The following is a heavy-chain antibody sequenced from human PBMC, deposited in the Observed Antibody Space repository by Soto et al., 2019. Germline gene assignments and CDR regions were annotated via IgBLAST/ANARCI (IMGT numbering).Heavy chain of an antibody. CDR2: ISSSGSTI. J-gene: IGHJ6*03. Sequence: GVSLRLSCAASGFTFGDYYMSWIRQAPGKGLEWVSYISSSGSTIYYADSVKGRFTISRDNSKNSLYLQMNSLRPEDTAVYYCARRARPDFYYMDVWGKGTTVTVSS. D-gene: IGHD6-6*01. CDR3: ARRARPDFYYMDV. V-gene: IGHV3-11*01. CDR1: GFTFGDYY.